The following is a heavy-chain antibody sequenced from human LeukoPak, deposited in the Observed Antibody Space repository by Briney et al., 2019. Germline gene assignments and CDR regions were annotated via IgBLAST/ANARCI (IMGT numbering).Heavy chain of an antibody. D-gene: IGHD5-18*01. J-gene: IGHJ4*02. Sequence: SETLSLTCTVSGGSISSYYWSWIRQPPGKGLEWIGYIYYSGSTNYNPSLKSRVIISIDTSKNQFSLRLSSVTAADTAVYYCARENDRYGRIDYWGQGTQVTVSS. CDR1: GGSISSYY. V-gene: IGHV4-59*01. CDR2: IYYSGST. CDR3: ARENDRYGRIDY.